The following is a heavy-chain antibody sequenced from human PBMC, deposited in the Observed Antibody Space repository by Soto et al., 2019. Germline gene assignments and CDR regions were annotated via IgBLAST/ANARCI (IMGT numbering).Heavy chain of an antibody. CDR3: ARDWSKQPWVEGLNAMDV. V-gene: IGHV1-18*01. Sequence: QIQLVQSGPEVTKPGASVKVSCQGTGYTFSAYGVSWVRQAPGQGLEWMGWISGYNGQTNYAQKFRGRVTFTTDTSTSTAYMEVRSLRSDDTAVYYCARDWSKQPWVEGLNAMDVWGQGTTVTVSS. CDR1: GYTFSAYG. D-gene: IGHD3-3*01. CDR2: ISGYNGQT. J-gene: IGHJ6*02.